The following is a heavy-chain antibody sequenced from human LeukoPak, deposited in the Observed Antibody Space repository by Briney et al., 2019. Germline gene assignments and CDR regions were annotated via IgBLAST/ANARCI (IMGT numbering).Heavy chain of an antibody. CDR3: ARGGDPTVTTDY. D-gene: IGHD4-17*01. J-gene: IGHJ4*02. CDR2: ISSSSSYI. Sequence: PGGSLRLSCAASGFTFSSYSMNWVRQAPGKGLEWVSSISSSSSYIYYADSVKGRFTTSRDNAKNSLYLQMNSLRAEDAAVYYCARGGDPTVTTDYWGQGTLVTVSS. CDR1: GFTFSSYS. V-gene: IGHV3-21*01.